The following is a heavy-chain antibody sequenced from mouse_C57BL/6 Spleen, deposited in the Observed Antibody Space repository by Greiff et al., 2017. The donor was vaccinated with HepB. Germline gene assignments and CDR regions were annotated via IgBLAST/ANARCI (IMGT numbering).Heavy chain of an antibody. CDR3: ARGGLRRYYFDY. Sequence: DVKLQESGPELVKPGASVKMSCKASGYTFTDYNMHWVKQSHGKSLEWIGYINPNNGGTSYNQKFKGKATLTVNKSSSTAYMELRSLTSEDSAVYYCARGGLRRYYFDYWGQGTTLTVSS. CDR1: GYTFTDYN. J-gene: IGHJ2*01. D-gene: IGHD2-12*01. CDR2: INPNNGGT. V-gene: IGHV1-22*01.